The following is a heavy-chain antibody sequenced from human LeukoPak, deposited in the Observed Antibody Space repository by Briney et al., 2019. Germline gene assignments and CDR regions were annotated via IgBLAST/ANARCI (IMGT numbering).Heavy chain of an antibody. CDR2: IKQDGSDK. CDR1: GFPLSSYW. CDR3: AREIKGGDCFGY. Sequence: GGSLRLSCAASGFPLSSYWMSWVRQAPGRGPEWLANIKQDGSDKYYVGSVKGRFTISRDNAKNSLFLQMNSLRAEDTAVYYCAREIKGGDCFGYWGQGTPVTVSS. V-gene: IGHV3-7*01. J-gene: IGHJ4*02. D-gene: IGHD2-21*01.